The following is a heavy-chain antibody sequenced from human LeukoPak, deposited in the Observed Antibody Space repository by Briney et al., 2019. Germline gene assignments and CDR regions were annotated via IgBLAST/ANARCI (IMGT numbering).Heavy chain of an antibody. CDR3: AGTVGGGRYGSSWYYFDY. J-gene: IGHJ4*02. CDR2: IYTSVST. Sequence: SETLSLTCTVSGGSISSYYWSWIRQPAGKGLEWIGRIYTSVSTNYNPSLKSRVTMSVDTSKNQFSLKLSSVTAADTAVYYCAGTVGGGRYGSSWYYFDYWGQGTLVTVSS. V-gene: IGHV4-4*07. D-gene: IGHD6-13*01. CDR1: GGSISSYY.